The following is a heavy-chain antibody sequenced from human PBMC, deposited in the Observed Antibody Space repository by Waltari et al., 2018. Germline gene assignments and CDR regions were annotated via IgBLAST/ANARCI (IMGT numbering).Heavy chain of an antibody. Sequence: EVQLVESGGGLVPPGGSLRLSCEASGFTFSLYWMHWVRQVPGKGLEWVSRSNRDGSSISYVDSVKGRFTISKDNARNTVYLQMNSLRAEDTAIYYCARGARRTTQTTGWWYFDVWGRGTLVTVSS. CDR1: GFTFSLYW. D-gene: IGHD4-17*01. J-gene: IGHJ2*01. CDR3: ARGARRTTQTTGWWYFDV. CDR2: SNRDGSSI. V-gene: IGHV3-74*01.